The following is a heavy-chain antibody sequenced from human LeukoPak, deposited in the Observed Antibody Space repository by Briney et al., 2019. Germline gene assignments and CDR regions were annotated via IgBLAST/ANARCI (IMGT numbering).Heavy chain of an antibody. CDR3: ARGTTSGIYCSSTSCYNFDY. Sequence: PGASLRLSCAASGFTVSSNYISWVRQAPGKGLEWVSIIYSGVDTYYANSVKGRFTMSRDNSKNTLYLQMNSLRAEDTAVYYCARGTTSGIYCSSTSCYNFDYWGQGTLVTVSS. CDR1: GFTVSSNY. J-gene: IGHJ4*02. V-gene: IGHV3-53*01. CDR2: IYSGVDT. D-gene: IGHD2-2*02.